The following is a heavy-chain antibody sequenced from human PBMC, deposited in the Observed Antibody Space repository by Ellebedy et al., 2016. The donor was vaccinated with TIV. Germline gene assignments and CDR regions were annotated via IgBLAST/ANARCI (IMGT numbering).Heavy chain of an antibody. D-gene: IGHD3-16*02. CDR2: ISYDESNK. CDR3: ARVDRHDAFDI. V-gene: IGHV3-30*04. CDR1: GFTFSSYP. Sequence: PGGSLRLSCAASGFTFSSYPMHWVRQAPGKGLEWVAVISYDESNKYNADSVKGRFTISRDNSKNTLYLQMNSLRAEDTAVYYCARVDRHDAFDIWGQGTMVTVSS. J-gene: IGHJ3*02.